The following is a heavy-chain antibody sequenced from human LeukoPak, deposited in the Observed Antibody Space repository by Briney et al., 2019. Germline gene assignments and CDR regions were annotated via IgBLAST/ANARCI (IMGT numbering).Heavy chain of an antibody. CDR3: ACFRIEVAGRSYYYAMDV. CDR2: INHSGRT. D-gene: IGHD6-13*01. Sequence: SETLSLTCAVYGGSLSGYHWSWIRQPPGKGLEWIGEINHSGRTNYNPSLKSRVTISVDMSRKQISLKLNSVTAADTAVYYFACFRIEVAGRSYYYAMDVWGQGTTVTVSS. CDR1: GGSLSGYH. J-gene: IGHJ6*02. V-gene: IGHV4-34*01.